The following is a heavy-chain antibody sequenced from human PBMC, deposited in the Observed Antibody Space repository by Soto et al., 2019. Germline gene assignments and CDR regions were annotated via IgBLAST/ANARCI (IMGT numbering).Heavy chain of an antibody. Sequence: SETLSLTCTVSGGSISSGGYYWSWIRQHPGKGLEWIGYIYYSGSTYYNPSLKSRLSISVDTSKNQFSLKLSSVTAADTAVYYCARDSDDSTVYYYAIDVWGQGTTVTVSS. CDR2: IYYSGST. D-gene: IGHD3-22*01. CDR3: ARDSDDSTVYYYAIDV. V-gene: IGHV4-31*03. J-gene: IGHJ6*02. CDR1: GGSISSGGYY.